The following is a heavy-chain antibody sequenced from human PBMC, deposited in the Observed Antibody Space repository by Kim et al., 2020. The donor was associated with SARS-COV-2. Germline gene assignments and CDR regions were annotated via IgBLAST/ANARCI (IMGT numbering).Heavy chain of an antibody. CDR1: GGSFSGYY. CDR3: ARGYYFDY. CDR2: INHSGST. J-gene: IGHJ4*02. Sequence: SETLSLTCAVYGGSFSGYYWSWIRQPPGKGLEWIGEINHSGSTNYNPSLKSRVTISVDTSKNQFSLKLSSVTAADTAVYYCARGYYFDYWGQGTLVTVSS. V-gene: IGHV4-34*01.